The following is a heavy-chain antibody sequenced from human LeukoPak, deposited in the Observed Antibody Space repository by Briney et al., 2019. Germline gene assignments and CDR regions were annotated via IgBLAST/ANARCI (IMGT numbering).Heavy chain of an antibody. J-gene: IGHJ4*02. CDR1: GFTFAASA. CDR2: ISGRTTTT. V-gene: IGHV3-23*01. Sequence: PGGSLRLSCAASGFTFAASAVTWVRQAPGKGLEWVSAISGRTTTTYYTGSLKGRFIISRDNSRNTLYLQMNSLRADDTAVYYCARTFGDYAHLDYWGQATLVTVSS. CDR3: ARTFGDYAHLDY. D-gene: IGHD4-17*01.